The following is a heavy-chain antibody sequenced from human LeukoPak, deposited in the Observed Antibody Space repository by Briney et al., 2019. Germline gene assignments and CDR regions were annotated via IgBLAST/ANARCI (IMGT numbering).Heavy chain of an antibody. J-gene: IGHJ5*02. V-gene: IGHV4-34*01. CDR1: GGSFSGYY. Sequence: SETLSLTCAVYGGSFSGYYWSWIRQPPGKGLEWIGEIKHSGSTNYNPSLKSRVTISVDTSKNQFSLKLSSVTAADTAVYYCARGPYCSGGSCYSGGWFDPWGQGTLVTVSS. D-gene: IGHD2-15*01. CDR2: IKHSGST. CDR3: ARGPYCSGGSCYSGGWFDP.